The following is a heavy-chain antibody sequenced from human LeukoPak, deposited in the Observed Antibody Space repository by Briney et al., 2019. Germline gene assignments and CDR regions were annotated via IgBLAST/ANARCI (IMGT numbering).Heavy chain of an antibody. CDR2: IYYSGST. CDR1: GGSLSSYY. D-gene: IGHD4-17*01. CDR3: ARGYGDFRVEGRYFHS. Sequence: SETLSLTCTVSGGSLSSYYWSWVRQRPGKGLEWGGYIYYSGSTNYNPSLKSRVTISVDTSKNQFSLKLSSVTAADTAVYYCARGYGDFRVEGRYFHSWGQGTLVTVSS. J-gene: IGHJ4*02. V-gene: IGHV4-59*01.